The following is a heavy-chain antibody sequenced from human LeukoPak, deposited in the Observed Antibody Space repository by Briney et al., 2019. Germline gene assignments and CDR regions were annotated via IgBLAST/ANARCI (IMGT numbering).Heavy chain of an antibody. D-gene: IGHD6-19*01. J-gene: IGHJ4*02. V-gene: IGHV3-30*19. CDR3: ARDLVTGYSSGWTIGDY. CDR2: ISYDGSNK. Sequence: PGGSLRLSCAASGFTFSSYGMHWVRQAPGKGLEWVAVISYDGSNKYYADSVKGRFTISRDNSKNTLYLQMNSLRAEDTAVYYCARDLVTGYSSGWTIGDYWGQGTLVTVSS. CDR1: GFTFSSYG.